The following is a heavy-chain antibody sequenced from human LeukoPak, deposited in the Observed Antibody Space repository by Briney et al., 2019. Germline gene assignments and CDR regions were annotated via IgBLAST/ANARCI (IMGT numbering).Heavy chain of an antibody. Sequence: GASVKVSCKASGGTFSSYAISWVRQAPGQGLEWMGWINTNTGNPTYAQGFTGRFVFSLDTSVSTAYLQISSLKAEDTAVYYCARDWSYSSSLLWFDPWGQGTLVTVSS. CDR1: GGTFSSYA. CDR2: INTNTGNP. D-gene: IGHD6-6*01. V-gene: IGHV7-4-1*02. CDR3: ARDWSYSSSLLWFDP. J-gene: IGHJ5*02.